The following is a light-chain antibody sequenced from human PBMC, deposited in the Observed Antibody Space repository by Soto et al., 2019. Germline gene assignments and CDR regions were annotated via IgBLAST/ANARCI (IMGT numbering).Light chain of an antibody. CDR1: QSASSSY. V-gene: IGKV3-20*01. Sequence: EIVLTQSPGTLSLSAGERASLSCRASQSASSSYLAWYQQKPGQAPRLLIYGASSRATGIPDRFSGSGSGTDFTLTISSLEPEDFAVYYCQQYDSSPVFGQGTKLEVK. J-gene: IGKJ2*01. CDR2: GAS. CDR3: QQYDSSPV.